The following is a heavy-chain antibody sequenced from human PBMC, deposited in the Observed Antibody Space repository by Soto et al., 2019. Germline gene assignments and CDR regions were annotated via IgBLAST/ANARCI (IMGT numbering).Heavy chain of an antibody. V-gene: IGHV4-4*02. D-gene: IGHD2-15*01. CDR3: ASSYCSGGSCYFQYYYYGMDV. CDR2: IYHSGST. CDR1: GGSISSSNW. Sequence: PSETLSLTCAVSGGSISSSNWWSWVRQPPGKGLEWIGEIYHSGSTNYNPSLKSRVTISVDKSKNQFSLKLSSVTAADTAVYYCASSYCSGGSCYFQYYYYGMDVWGQGTTVTVSS. J-gene: IGHJ6*02.